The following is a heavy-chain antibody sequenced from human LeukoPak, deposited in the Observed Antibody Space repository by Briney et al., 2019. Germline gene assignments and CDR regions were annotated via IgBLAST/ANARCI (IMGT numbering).Heavy chain of an antibody. Sequence: GGSLRLSCAASGFTFSSYSMNWVRQAPGKGLEWVSYISSSSSTIYYADSVKGRFTISRDNAKNSLYLQMNSLRAEDTAVYYCARAVAAAGYDYWGQGTLVTVSS. D-gene: IGHD6-13*01. CDR3: ARAVAAAGYDY. V-gene: IGHV3-48*04. J-gene: IGHJ4*02. CDR2: ISSSSSTI. CDR1: GFTFSSYS.